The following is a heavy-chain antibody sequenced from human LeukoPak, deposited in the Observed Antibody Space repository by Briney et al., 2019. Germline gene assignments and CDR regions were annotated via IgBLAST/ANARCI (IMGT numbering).Heavy chain of an antibody. J-gene: IGHJ3*02. CDR3: AKGRYFDPPGAFDI. Sequence: GGSLRLSCAASGFTFSSYGMHWVRQAPGKGLEWVAVISYDGSNKYYADSVKGRFTISRGNSKNTLYLQMNSLRAEDTAVYYCAKGRYFDPPGAFDIWGQGTMVTVSS. D-gene: IGHD3-9*01. CDR2: ISYDGSNK. CDR1: GFTFSSYG. V-gene: IGHV3-30*18.